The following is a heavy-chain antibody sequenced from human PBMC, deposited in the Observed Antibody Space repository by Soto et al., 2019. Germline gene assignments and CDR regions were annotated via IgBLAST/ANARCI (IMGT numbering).Heavy chain of an antibody. V-gene: IGHV1-58*02. D-gene: IGHD2-21*01. CDR2: IVVGSGNT. J-gene: IGHJ5*02. Sequence: ASVKVSCKASGFTFTSSAMQWVRQARGQRLEWIGWIVVGSGNTNYAQKFQERVNITRDMSTSTAYKEMSSLRSEDTAVFYWAAARNVIAYWFDPWAREPWSPSPQ. CDR3: AAARNVIAYWFDP. CDR1: GFTFTSSA.